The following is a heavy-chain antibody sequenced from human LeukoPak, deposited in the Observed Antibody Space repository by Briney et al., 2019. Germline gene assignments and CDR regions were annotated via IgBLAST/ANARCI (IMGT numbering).Heavy chain of an antibody. CDR3: ARGTKTGNTGYDWNY. J-gene: IGHJ4*02. D-gene: IGHD5-12*01. V-gene: IGHV4-59*01. Sequence: SETLSLTCTVSGGSISGYYWAWIRQPPGKGLEWIGYIYYSGSTNYNPSLKSRVTISVDTSTIQFSLKLSSVTAADTAVYFCARGTKTGNTGYDWNYWGQGSLVTVSS. CDR1: GGSISGYY. CDR2: IYYSGST.